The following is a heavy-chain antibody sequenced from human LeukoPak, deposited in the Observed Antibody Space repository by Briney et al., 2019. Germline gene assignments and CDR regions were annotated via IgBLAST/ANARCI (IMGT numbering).Heavy chain of an antibody. J-gene: IGHJ2*01. Sequence: GGSLRLSCAGSEFTFSSYSMNCVRQTPGMGLEWVSSISRGSTYIYYADSLQGRISISRDNAKNSVYLQMNSLRAEDTAVYYCARGGRDGYNYVHPIWHFGLWGRGTLVTVSS. CDR2: ISRGSTYI. D-gene: IGHD5-24*01. V-gene: IGHV3-21*01. CDR1: EFTFSSYS. CDR3: ARGGRDGYNYVHPIWHFGL.